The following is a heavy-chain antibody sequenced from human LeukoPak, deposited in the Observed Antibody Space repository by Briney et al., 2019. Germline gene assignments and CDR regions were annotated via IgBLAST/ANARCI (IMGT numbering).Heavy chain of an antibody. CDR1: GGSISSGGYY. Sequence: PSQTLSLTCTVSGGSISSGGYYWSWIRQHPGKGLEWIGYIYYSGSTYYNPSLKSRVTISVDTSKNQFSLKLSSVTAADTAVYYCARLTLHDFWSGYGSGNRHYYYYGMDVWGQGTTVTVSS. J-gene: IGHJ6*02. CDR3: ARLTLHDFWSGYGSGNRHYYYYGMDV. D-gene: IGHD3-3*01. CDR2: IYYSGST. V-gene: IGHV4-31*03.